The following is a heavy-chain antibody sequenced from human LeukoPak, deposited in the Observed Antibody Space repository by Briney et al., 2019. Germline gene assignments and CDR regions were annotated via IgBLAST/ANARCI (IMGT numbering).Heavy chain of an antibody. CDR3: ARGGRSASAYYYMDV. Sequence: SETLSLTCSVSGGSINNYYWSWIRQSPGRGLEWVGYIYYSGSTSYNPSLKSRLTISVDTSNNQFSLKLRSVTAADTAVYFCARGGRSASAYYYMDVWGRGTTVTVSS. CDR2: IYYSGST. D-gene: IGHD2-2*01. V-gene: IGHV4-59*01. CDR1: GGSINNYY. J-gene: IGHJ6*03.